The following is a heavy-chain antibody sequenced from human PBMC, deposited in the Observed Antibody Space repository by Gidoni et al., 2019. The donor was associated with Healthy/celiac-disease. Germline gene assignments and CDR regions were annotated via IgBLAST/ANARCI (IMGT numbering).Heavy chain of an antibody. D-gene: IGHD3-16*01. V-gene: IGHV3-33*01. Sequence: QVQLVESGGGVVQPGRSLSLSCAASGSTFSSYGMHWVRRAPGKGLEWVAVIWYDGSNKYYADSVKGRFTISRDNSKNTLYLQMNSLRAEDTAVYYCARADHDFGAFDIWGQGTMVTVSS. CDR2: IWYDGSNK. CDR1: GSTFSSYG. J-gene: IGHJ3*02. CDR3: ARADHDFGAFDI.